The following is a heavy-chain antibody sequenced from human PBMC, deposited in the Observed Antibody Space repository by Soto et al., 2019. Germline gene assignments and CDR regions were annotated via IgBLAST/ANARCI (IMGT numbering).Heavy chain of an antibody. CDR3: ASRRRVAHGMDV. V-gene: IGHV4-59*12. Sequence: PSETLSLTCTVSGGSISSYYWSWIRQPPGKGLEWIGYIYYIGSTNYNPSLKSRVTISVDTSKNQFSLKLSSVTAADTAVYYCASRRRVAHGMDVWGQGTTVTVSS. CDR2: IYYIGST. CDR1: GGSISSYY. J-gene: IGHJ6*02. D-gene: IGHD5-12*01.